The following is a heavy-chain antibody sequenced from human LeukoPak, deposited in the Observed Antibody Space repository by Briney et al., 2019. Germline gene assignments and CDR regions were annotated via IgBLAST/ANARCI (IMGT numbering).Heavy chain of an antibody. CDR2: INPNNGGT. CDR1: GYTFTGHY. J-gene: IGHJ4*02. D-gene: IGHD2-15*01. V-gene: IGHV1-2*02. Sequence: ASVKVSCKASGYTFTGHYMHWVRQAPGQGLEWMGWINPNNGGTNYAQKFQGRVTMTRDTSISTAYMELSRLRSDDTAVYYCARDSGGRYCSGGSCYPSFDYWGQGTLVTVSS. CDR3: ARDSGGRYCSGGSCYPSFDY.